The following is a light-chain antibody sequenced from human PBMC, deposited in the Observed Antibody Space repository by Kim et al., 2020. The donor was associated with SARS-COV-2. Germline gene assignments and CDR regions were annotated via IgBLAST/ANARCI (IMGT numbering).Light chain of an antibody. CDR2: DVS. Sequence: GHSVTISCTGTSSDVGGYNYVSWYQQHPDKTPKLMIYDVSERPSGVPDRFSGSKSGNTASLTISGLQADDEADYYCCSYAGSYTYVFGTGTKVTVL. J-gene: IGLJ1*01. CDR1: SSDVGGYNY. V-gene: IGLV2-11*01. CDR3: CSYAGSYTYV.